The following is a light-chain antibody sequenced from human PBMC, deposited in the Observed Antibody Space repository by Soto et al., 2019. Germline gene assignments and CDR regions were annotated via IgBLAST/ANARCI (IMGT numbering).Light chain of an antibody. Sequence: EIVLTQSPGTLSLSPGERATLSCRAIQSLSSSYLAWYQQKPGQAPRRLIYGASNRATGIPDRFSGSGSGTDFTLIINRLEPEDVAIYYCQQYGGSPRITFGQGTRLEIK. CDR1: QSLSSSY. CDR3: QQYGGSPRIT. J-gene: IGKJ5*01. V-gene: IGKV3-20*01. CDR2: GAS.